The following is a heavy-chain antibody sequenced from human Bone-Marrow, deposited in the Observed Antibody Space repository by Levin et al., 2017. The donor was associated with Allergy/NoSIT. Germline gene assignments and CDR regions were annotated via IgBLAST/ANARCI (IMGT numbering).Heavy chain of an antibody. J-gene: IGHJ4*02. V-gene: IGHV3-23*01. CDR3: AKAPGLYVAGAGYFDY. CDR1: GFTFSSYA. D-gene: IGHD6-19*01. Sequence: PGGSLRLSCAASGFTFSSYAMNWVRQTPGKGLEWVSGIKSSGANAYYADSVKGRFTLSRDNSKNTLYLQMSGLTADDAAVYYCAKAPGLYVAGAGYFDYWGQGTLVTVSS. CDR2: IKSSGANA.